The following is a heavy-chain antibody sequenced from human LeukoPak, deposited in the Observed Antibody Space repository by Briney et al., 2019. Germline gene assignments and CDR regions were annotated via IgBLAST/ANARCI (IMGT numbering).Heavy chain of an antibody. J-gene: IGHJ3*02. V-gene: IGHV3-30*04. D-gene: IGHD3-9*01. CDR1: GFTFSGSA. CDR2: ISYDGSNK. Sequence: PGGSLRLSCAASGFTFSGSAMHWVRQAPGKGLEWVAVISYDGSNKYYADSVKGRFTISRDNSKNTPYLQMNSLRAEDTAVYYCAFALTGSHVYAFDIWGQGTMVTVSS. CDR3: AFALTGSHVYAFDI.